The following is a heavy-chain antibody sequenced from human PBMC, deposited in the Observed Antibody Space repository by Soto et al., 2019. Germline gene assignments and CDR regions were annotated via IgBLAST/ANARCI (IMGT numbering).Heavy chain of an antibody. V-gene: IGHV4-31*11. Sequence: SEILSVACAVDGGSFHVYYWGWIRQHPGKGLELIGYIYYSGSTYYNPSLKSRVTISVDTSKNQFSLKLSSVTAADTAVYYCARDFSGDYYYYGMDVWGQGTTVTVSS. CDR3: ARDFSGDYYYYGMDV. CDR2: IYYSGST. J-gene: IGHJ6*02. D-gene: IGHD7-27*01. CDR1: GGSFHVYY.